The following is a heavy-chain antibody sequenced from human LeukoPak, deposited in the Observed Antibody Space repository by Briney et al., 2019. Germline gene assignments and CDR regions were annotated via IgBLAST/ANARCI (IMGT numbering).Heavy chain of an antibody. CDR3: ARQYYYDSSGSEGN. CDR2: IIPILGIA. CDR1: GGTFSSYA. J-gene: IGHJ4*02. V-gene: IGHV1-69*04. Sequence: SVKVSCKASGGTFSSYAISWVRQAPGQGLEWMGRIIPILGIANYAQEFQGRVTITADKSTSTAYMELSSLRSEDTAVYYCARQYYYDSSGSEGNWGQGTLVTVSS. D-gene: IGHD3-22*01.